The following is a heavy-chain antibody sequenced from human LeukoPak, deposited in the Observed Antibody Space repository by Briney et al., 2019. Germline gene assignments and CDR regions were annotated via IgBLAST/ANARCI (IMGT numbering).Heavy chain of an antibody. J-gene: IGHJ6*03. V-gene: IGHV3-30*01. CDR3: ARGGIPTGPYYYFYYMDV. CDR2: ISYDGNNR. Sequence: PGGSLRLSCAASGFTFSRHAMQWVRQAPGKGLEWVAVISYDGNNRFYADSVKGRFTISKDNSRNTLYLQMNSLSGDDAAVYSCARGGIPTGPYYYFYYMDVWGKGTAVTVSS. CDR1: GFTFSRHA. D-gene: IGHD3-10*01.